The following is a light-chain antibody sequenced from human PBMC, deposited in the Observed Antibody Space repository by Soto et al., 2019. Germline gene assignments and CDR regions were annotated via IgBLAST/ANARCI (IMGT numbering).Light chain of an antibody. Sequence: EIVMTQSPDTLYVSPGEAATLSCRASQSVRTKLAWYQQQAGQAPSLLIYGASTRATGIPDRFSGSGSGTEFTLTISSSQTEDFAGYYGQQYNSCPPITFGLGTRLEIK. CDR1: QSVRTK. CDR2: GAS. CDR3: QQYNSCPPIT. J-gene: IGKJ5*01. V-gene: IGKV3-15*01.